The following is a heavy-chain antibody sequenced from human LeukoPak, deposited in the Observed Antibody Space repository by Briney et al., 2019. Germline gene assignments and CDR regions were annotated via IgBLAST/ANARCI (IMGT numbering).Heavy chain of an antibody. CDR3: AKMDSAGNFDY. V-gene: IGHV1-18*01. CDR2: ISAYNGNT. D-gene: IGHD6-13*01. CDR1: GYTFTSYG. Sequence: GASVKVSCKASGYTFTSYGISWVRQAPGQGLEWMGWISAYNGNTNYAQKLQGRVTMTTDTSTSTAYMELRSLRSDDTAVCYCAKMDSAGNFDYWGQGTLVTVSS. J-gene: IGHJ4*02.